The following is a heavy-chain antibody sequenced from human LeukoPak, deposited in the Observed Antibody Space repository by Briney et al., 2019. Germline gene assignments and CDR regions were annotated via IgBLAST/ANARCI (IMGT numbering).Heavy chain of an antibody. CDR1: GFTFDTYA. V-gene: IGHV3-21*01. D-gene: IGHD6-19*01. CDR2: ISSSGTYV. Sequence: GGSLRLSCGASGFTFDTYAVNWVRQAPGKGLELLSSISSSGTYVYYADSVKGRFRISRDNAKNSLYLQMGSLRAEDTAVYYCARDLAVSYSSGWYPFDYWGQGTLVTVSS. CDR3: ARDLAVSYSSGWYPFDY. J-gene: IGHJ4*02.